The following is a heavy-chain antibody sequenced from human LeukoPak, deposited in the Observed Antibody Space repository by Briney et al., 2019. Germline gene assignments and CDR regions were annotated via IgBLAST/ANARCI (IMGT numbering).Heavy chain of an antibody. CDR3: ARDRVAAEHYGMDV. Sequence: SETLSLTCTVSGGSISSSSYYWSWIRQHPGKGLEWIGYIYYSGSTYYNPSLKSRVTISVDTSKNQFSLKLSSVTAADTAVYYCARDRVAAEHYGMDVWGQGTTVTVSS. D-gene: IGHD6-13*01. J-gene: IGHJ6*02. V-gene: IGHV4-31*03. CDR1: GGSISSSSYY. CDR2: IYYSGST.